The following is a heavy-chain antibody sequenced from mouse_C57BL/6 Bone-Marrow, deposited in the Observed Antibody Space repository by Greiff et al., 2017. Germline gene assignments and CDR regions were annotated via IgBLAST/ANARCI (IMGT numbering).Heavy chain of an antibody. V-gene: IGHV1-62-2*01. J-gene: IGHJ3*01. CDR1: GYTFTEYT. Sequence: VQLQQSGAELVKPGASVKLSCKASGYTFTEYTIHWVKQRSGQGLEWIGRFYPGSGSIKYNENFKDKATLTADKSSSTVYMELSRLTSGESAVYFSEKHEGQSGLWSSWFAYWGQGTLVTVSA. D-gene: IGHD1-1*02. CDR3: EKHEGQSGLWSSWFAY. CDR2: FYPGSGSI.